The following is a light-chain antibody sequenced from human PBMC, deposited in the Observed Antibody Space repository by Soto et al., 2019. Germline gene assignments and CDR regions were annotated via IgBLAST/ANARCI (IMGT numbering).Light chain of an antibody. CDR3: QQYDNLLLT. CDR1: QDISNY. Sequence: DIQMTQSPSSLSASVGDRVTITCQASQDISNYLNWYQQKPGKAPKLLIYDASNLETGVPSRFSGSGSGTDFTGTISSLQPEDIATYYCQQYDNLLLTVGPGTKVDIK. V-gene: IGKV1-33*01. J-gene: IGKJ3*01. CDR2: DAS.